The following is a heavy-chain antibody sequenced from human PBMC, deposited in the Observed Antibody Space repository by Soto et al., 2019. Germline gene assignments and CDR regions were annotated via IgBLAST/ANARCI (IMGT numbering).Heavy chain of an antibody. CDR3: ARVGGYDGIFDY. J-gene: IGHJ4*02. V-gene: IGHV4-59*01. CDR1: GGSISSYY. D-gene: IGHD5-12*01. CDR2: IYYSGST. Sequence: SETLSLTCTVSGGSISSYYWSWIRQPPGKGLEWIGYIYYSGSTNYNPSLKSRVTISVDTSKNQFSLKLSSVTAADTAVYYCARVGGYDGIFDYWGQGTLVTVS.